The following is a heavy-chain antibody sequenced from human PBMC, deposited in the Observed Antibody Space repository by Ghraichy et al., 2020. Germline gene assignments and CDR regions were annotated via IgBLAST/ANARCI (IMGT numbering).Heavy chain of an antibody. V-gene: IGHV1-18*01. J-gene: IGHJ4*02. D-gene: IGHD3-3*01. Sequence: ASVKVSCKASGYTFTSYGISWVRQAPGQGLEWMGWISAYNGNTNYAQKLQGRVTMTTDTSTSTAYMELRSLRSDDTAVYYCARETYYDFWSGYYAWGRVRTDPLGFDYWGQGTLVTVSS. CDR3: ARETYYDFWSGYYAWGRVRTDPLGFDY. CDR1: GYTFTSYG. CDR2: ISAYNGNT.